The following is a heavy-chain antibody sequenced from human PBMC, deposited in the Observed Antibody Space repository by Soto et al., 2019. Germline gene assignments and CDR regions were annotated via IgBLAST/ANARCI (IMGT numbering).Heavy chain of an antibody. CDR3: AKDAIMVSSYFNYFDF. V-gene: IGHV3-23*01. D-gene: IGHD6-13*01. J-gene: IGHJ4*02. CDR1: VFIPSSYA. CDR2: ISGSGGAT. Sequence: VGSLRLSCVFSVFIPSSYAMSWVRHSPGKWLEWVSGISGSGGATSYADSVKGRFTISRDNSKNTLYLQMNSLSAEDTAIYYCAKDAIMVSSYFNYFDFWGQGAPVIVSS.